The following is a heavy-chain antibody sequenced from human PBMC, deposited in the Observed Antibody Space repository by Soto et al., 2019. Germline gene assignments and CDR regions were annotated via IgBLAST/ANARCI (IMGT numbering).Heavy chain of an antibody. V-gene: IGHV1-8*01. D-gene: IGHD4-17*01. Sequence: GASVKVSCRASGYAFTSYDINWERQATGQGLEWMGWMNPNSGNTGYAQKFQGRVTMTRNTSISTAYMELSSLRSEDTAVYYCARAPGYGDYHYYYYMDVWGKGTTVTVSS. CDR3: ARAPGYGDYHYYYYMDV. J-gene: IGHJ6*03. CDR2: MNPNSGNT. CDR1: GYAFTSYD.